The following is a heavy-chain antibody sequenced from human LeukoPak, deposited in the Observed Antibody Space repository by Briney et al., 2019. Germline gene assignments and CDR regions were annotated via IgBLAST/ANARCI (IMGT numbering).Heavy chain of an antibody. Sequence: GGSLRLSCAASGFTFSTYGMAWVRQTPGKGLEWVSSITTSGGGTYYADSVKGRFTLSRDNSKNTLYLQMNSLRAEDTAVYYCAKEGNVAVTTYDYWGQGTLVTVSS. CDR3: AKEGNVAVTTYDY. D-gene: IGHD2-21*02. CDR1: GFTFSTYG. J-gene: IGHJ4*02. V-gene: IGHV3-23*01. CDR2: ITTSGGGT.